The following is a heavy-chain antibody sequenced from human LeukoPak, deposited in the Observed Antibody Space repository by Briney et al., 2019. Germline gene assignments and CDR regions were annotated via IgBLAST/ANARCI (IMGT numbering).Heavy chain of an antibody. CDR3: TKKSPYGGRDS. CDR1: GFTFSSYA. Sequence: GGSLRLSCAASGFTFSSYAMSWVRQAPGRGLEWVSAISGSGGSTYYADSMKGRFTISRDNSKNILYLQMSSLRAEDTAIYYCTKKSPYGGRDSWGQGTLVTVSS. V-gene: IGHV3-23*01. CDR2: ISGSGGST. J-gene: IGHJ4*02. D-gene: IGHD4/OR15-4a*01.